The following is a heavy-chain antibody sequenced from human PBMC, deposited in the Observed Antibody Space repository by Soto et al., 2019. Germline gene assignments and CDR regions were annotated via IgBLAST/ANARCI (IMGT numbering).Heavy chain of an antibody. D-gene: IGHD4-4*01. J-gene: IGHJ6*02. CDR2: IDTRSFYR. CDR1: GFTFNTYS. V-gene: IGHV3-21*01. CDR3: ARDPKVTTYMSGRNYAMDV. Sequence: SLRLSCVGSGFTFNTYSMNWVRQAPGKGPEWVASIDTRSFYRSYADSVTARFTISRDNAKNSLYLQMNSLRVEDTAVYYCARDPKVTTYMSGRNYAMDVWGQGTTVTVSS.